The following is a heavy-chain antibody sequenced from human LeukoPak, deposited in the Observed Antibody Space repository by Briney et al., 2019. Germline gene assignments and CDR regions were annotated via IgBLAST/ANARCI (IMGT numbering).Heavy chain of an antibody. CDR3: ARVRTKSIAVAGT. V-gene: IGHV1-2*02. J-gene: IGHJ4*02. D-gene: IGHD6-19*01. CDR2: INPNSGGT. CDR1: GYTFTGYY. Sequence: ASVKVSCKASGYTFTGYYMHWVRQAPGQGLEWMGWINPNSGGTNYAQKFQGRVTMTRDTSISTAYMELSRLRSDDTAVYYCARVRTKSIAVAGTWGQGTLVTVSS.